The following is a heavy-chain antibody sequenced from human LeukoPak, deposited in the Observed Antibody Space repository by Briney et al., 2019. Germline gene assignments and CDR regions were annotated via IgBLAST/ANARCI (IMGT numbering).Heavy chain of an antibody. J-gene: IGHJ6*03. CDR1: GFSVSNSY. V-gene: IGHV3-53*01. CDR3: ARGRYSGYDWAKLTYYYYYYMDV. D-gene: IGHD5-12*01. Sequence: QSGGSLRLSCAASGFSVSNSYMSWVRQAPGKGLEWVSLISVKGRFTISRDNSKNTLYLQMNSLRDEDTAVYYCARGRYSGYDWAKLTYYYYYYMDVWGKGTTVTISS. CDR2: I.